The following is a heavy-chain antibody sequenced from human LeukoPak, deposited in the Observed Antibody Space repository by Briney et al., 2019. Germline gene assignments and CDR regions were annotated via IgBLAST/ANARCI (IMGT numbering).Heavy chain of an antibody. Sequence: GASVKVSCKASGYTFTSYGISWVRQAPGQGLEWMGWINPNSGGTNYAQKFQGWVTMTRDTSISTAYMELSRLRSDDTAVYYCARDGSDRDFDYWGQGTLVTVSS. CDR2: INPNSGGT. V-gene: IGHV1-2*04. J-gene: IGHJ4*02. CDR1: GYTFTSYG. CDR3: ARDGSDRDFDY.